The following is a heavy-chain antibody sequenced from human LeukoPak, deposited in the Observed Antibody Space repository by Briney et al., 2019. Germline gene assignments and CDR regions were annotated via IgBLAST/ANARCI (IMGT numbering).Heavy chain of an antibody. J-gene: IGHJ4*02. V-gene: IGHV4-39*01. CDR2: ISYRDSI. Sequence: SETLSLTCTVSGDSVTSTTYYWGWIRQPPGKGLEWIGIISYRDSIYYTPSLESRVTMSVDRSKNQFSLKLTSVTAADTAVYYCTRSHGVYWGQGTVVTVSS. CDR3: TRSHGVY. D-gene: IGHD4-17*01. CDR1: GDSVTSTTYY.